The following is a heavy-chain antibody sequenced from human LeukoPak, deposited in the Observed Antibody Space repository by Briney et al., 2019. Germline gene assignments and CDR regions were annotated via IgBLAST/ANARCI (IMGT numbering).Heavy chain of an antibody. CDR1: GYTFTGYY. CDR2: INPNSGGT. V-gene: IGHV1-2*02. D-gene: IGHD4-11*01. J-gene: IGHJ3*02. Sequence: ASVKVSCKASGYTFTGYYMHWVRQAPGQGLEWMGWINPNSGGTNYAQKFQGRVTMTRDTSISTAYMELSRLRSDDTAVYYCARDLEDYSVTRAFDIWGQGTMVTVSS. CDR3: ARDLEDYSVTRAFDI.